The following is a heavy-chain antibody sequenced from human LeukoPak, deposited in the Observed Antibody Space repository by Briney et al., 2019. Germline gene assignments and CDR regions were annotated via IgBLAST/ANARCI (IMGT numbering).Heavy chain of an antibody. V-gene: IGHV4-34*01. CDR2: STHRGST. D-gene: IGHD2-2*01. Sequence: SETLPLTCAVYGGSFSGHYWTWIRQPPGKGLEWIGESTHRGSTNYNTSLKSRVTISVDTSMNQFSLRLTSVTAADTAVYHCARGRTGAAALDLWGPGTLVTVSS. J-gene: IGHJ5*02. CDR1: GGSFSGHY. CDR3: ARGRTGAAALDL.